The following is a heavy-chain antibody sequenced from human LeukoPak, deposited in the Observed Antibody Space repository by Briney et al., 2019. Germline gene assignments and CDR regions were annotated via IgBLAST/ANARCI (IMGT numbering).Heavy chain of an antibody. CDR3: ARASLSEIIAAEAFFDS. CDR2: ISGSSTYI. J-gene: IGHJ4*03. V-gene: IGHV3-21*01. Sequence: GGSLRLSCAASGFAFSSYSMNWVRQAPGKGLEWVSSISGSSTYIYSANSLKGRFSITRDNAKNSLYLQMNSLRAEDTAVYFCARASLSEIIAAEAFFDSWRQGTLVTVSS. CDR1: GFAFSSYS. D-gene: IGHD6-13*01.